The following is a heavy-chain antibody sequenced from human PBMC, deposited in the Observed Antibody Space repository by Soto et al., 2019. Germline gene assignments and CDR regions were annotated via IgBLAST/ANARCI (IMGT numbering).Heavy chain of an antibody. D-gene: IGHD3-10*01. CDR1: GLTFSSYD. J-gene: IGHJ6*03. CDR2: ISGSGGIT. CDR3: AKCHRFGELLRYHYYMDV. Sequence: GGSLRLSCAASGLTFSSYDMSWVRQAPGKGLEWVSGISGSGGITYYADSVKGRFTISRDNSKNTLYLQMNSLRAEDTAVYYCAKCHRFGELLRYHYYMDVWGKGTTVTVSS. V-gene: IGHV3-23*01.